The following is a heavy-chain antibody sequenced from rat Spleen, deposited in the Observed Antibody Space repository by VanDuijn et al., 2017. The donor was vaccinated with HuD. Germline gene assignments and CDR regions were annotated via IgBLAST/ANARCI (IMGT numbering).Heavy chain of an antibody. CDR1: GFTFSNYG. D-gene: IGHD5-1*01. CDR3: AKQGTGTYWHFDF. J-gene: IGHJ1*01. V-gene: IGHV5-19*01. Sequence: EVQLVESGGGLVQPGRSLKLSCAASGFTFSNYGMHWIRQAPTKGLEWVASISPSGSNTYYRDSVKGRFTISRDNAMSTLYLQMDSLGSEDTATYYCAKQGTGTYWHFDFWGPGTMVTVSS. CDR2: ISPSGSNT.